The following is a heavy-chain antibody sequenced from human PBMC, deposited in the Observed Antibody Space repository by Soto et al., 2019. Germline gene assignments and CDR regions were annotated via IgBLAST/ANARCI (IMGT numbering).Heavy chain of an antibody. Sequence: KSSETLSLTCTVSGGSISSYYWSWIRQPPGKGLEWIGYIYYSGSTNYNPSLKSRVTISVDTSKNQFSLKLSSVTAADTAVYYCASSSGDYYYYGMDVWGQGTTVTVSS. D-gene: IGHD3-22*01. V-gene: IGHV4-59*01. CDR1: GGSISSYY. CDR2: IYYSGST. J-gene: IGHJ6*02. CDR3: ASSSGDYYYYGMDV.